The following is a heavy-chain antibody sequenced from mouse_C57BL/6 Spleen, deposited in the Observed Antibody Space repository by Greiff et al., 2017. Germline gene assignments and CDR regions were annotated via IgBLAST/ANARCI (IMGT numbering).Heavy chain of an antibody. J-gene: IGHJ2*01. CDR1: GYTFTDYE. CDR2: IDPETGGT. V-gene: IGHV1-15*01. D-gene: IGHD2-2*01. Sequence: QVQLQQPGAELVRPGASVTLSCKASGYTFTDYEMHWVKQTPVHGLEWIGAIDPETGGTAYNQKFKGKAILTADKSSSTAYMELRSLTSEDSAVYYCTRGDGYDRKFDYWGQGTTLTVSS. CDR3: TRGDGYDRKFDY.